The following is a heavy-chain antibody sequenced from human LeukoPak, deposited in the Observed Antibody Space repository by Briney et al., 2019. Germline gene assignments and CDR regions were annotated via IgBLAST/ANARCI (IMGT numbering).Heavy chain of an antibody. J-gene: IGHJ6*03. D-gene: IGHD6-19*01. Sequence: ASVKVSCKASGYTFTSYDINWVRQATGQGLEWMGWMNPNSGNTGYAQKFQGRVTITRNTSISTAYMELSRLRSDDTAVYYCARGSSKYYYYYYMDVWGKGTTVTVSS. V-gene: IGHV1-8*03. CDR1: GYTFTSYD. CDR3: ARGSSKYYYYYYMDV. CDR2: MNPNSGNT.